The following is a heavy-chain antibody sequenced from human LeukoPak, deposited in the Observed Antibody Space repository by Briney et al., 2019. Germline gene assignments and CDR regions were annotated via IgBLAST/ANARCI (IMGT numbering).Heavy chain of an antibody. CDR3: ASSPGYDSSGYYSY. Sequence: PGGSLRLSCAASGFTFSSYSMNWVRQAPGKGLEWVSYISSSGTAIYYADSVKGRFTISRDNAKNSLHLQMNSLRAEDTAVYYCASSPGYDSSGYYSYWGQGTLVTVSS. D-gene: IGHD3-22*01. J-gene: IGHJ4*02. CDR1: GFTFSSYS. CDR2: ISSSGTAI. V-gene: IGHV3-48*04.